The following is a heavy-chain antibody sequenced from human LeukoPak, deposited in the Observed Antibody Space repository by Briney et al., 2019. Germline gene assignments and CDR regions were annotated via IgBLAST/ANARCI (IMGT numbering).Heavy chain of an antibody. V-gene: IGHV4-39*01. CDR3: ATPRRYGYGTEYFDY. D-gene: IGHD5-18*01. CDR1: GGSISSSSYY. J-gene: IGHJ4*02. CDR2: IYYSGST. Sequence: TSETLSLTCTVSGGSISSSSYYWGWIRQPPGKGLEWIGSIYYSGSTYYNPSLKSRVTISVDTSKNQFSLKLSSVTAADTAVYYCATPRRYGYGTEYFDYWGQGTLVTVSS.